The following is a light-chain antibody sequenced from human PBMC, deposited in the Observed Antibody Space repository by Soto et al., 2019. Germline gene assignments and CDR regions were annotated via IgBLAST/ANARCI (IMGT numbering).Light chain of an antibody. CDR3: QQYGSSPPWT. CDR1: QSVSID. J-gene: IGKJ1*01. CDR2: GAS. Sequence: EIVMTQSPATVPVSPGERVTLSCRASQSVSIDLAWYQQKPGQAPRLLIYGASTRATDIPPSFTGSGSGTEFTLTISRLEPEDFAVYYCQQYGSSPPWTFGQGTKVDIK. V-gene: IGKV3-15*01.